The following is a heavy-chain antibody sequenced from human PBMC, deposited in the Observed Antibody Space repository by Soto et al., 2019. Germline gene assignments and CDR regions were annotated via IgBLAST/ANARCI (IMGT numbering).Heavy chain of an antibody. Sequence: PGGSLRLSCAASGFTFSSYWMSWVRQAPEKGLEWVANIKQDGSEKYYVDSVKGRFTISRDNAKNSLYLQMNSLRAEDTAVYYCARVGLRYFDHYGMDVWGQGTTVTVSS. CDR1: GFTFSSYW. D-gene: IGHD3-9*01. V-gene: IGHV3-7*04. CDR2: IKQDGSEK. J-gene: IGHJ6*02. CDR3: ARVGLRYFDHYGMDV.